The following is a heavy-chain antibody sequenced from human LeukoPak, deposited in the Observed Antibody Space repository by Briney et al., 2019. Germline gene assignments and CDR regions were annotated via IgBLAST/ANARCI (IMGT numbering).Heavy chain of an antibody. V-gene: IGHV3-53*01. Sequence: GGSLRLSCAASGFTVSSNYMSWVRQAPGKGLERVSVIYSGGSTYYADSVKGRFTISRDNSKNTLYLQMNSLRAEDTAVYYCARFGYSSGWQTEGFDYWGQGTLVTVSS. D-gene: IGHD6-19*01. CDR2: IYSGGST. CDR1: GFTVSSNY. CDR3: ARFGYSSGWQTEGFDY. J-gene: IGHJ4*02.